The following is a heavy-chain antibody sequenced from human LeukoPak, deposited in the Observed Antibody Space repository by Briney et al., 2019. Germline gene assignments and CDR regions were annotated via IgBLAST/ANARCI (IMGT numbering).Heavy chain of an antibody. CDR1: GHSISSGYY. Sequence: SETLSLTCAVSGHSISSGYYWSWIRQPPGKGLEWIGYIYYSGSTNCNPSLKSRVTISVDTSKNQFSLKLSSVTAADTAVYYCARLGNYDFWSGYYTFFDYWGQGTLVTVSS. V-gene: IGHV4-61*01. CDR2: IYYSGST. CDR3: ARLGNYDFWSGYYTFFDY. J-gene: IGHJ4*02. D-gene: IGHD3-3*01.